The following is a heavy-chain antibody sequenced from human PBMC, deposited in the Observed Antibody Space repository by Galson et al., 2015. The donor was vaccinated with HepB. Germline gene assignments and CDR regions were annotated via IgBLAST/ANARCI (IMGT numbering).Heavy chain of an antibody. J-gene: IGHJ4*02. CDR1: GFTFSNYP. V-gene: IGHV3-30*04. CDR3: GRTNAGGYYCPLDH. CDR2: ISSDGKYK. D-gene: IGHD3-22*01. Sequence: SLRLSCAASGFTFSNYPMHWVRQAPGKGLEWVTIISSDGKYKYYAESVKGRFTISRDNPENTLFLHMKSLGPEDTAVYYCGRTNAGGYYCPLDHWGQGTLVTVSS.